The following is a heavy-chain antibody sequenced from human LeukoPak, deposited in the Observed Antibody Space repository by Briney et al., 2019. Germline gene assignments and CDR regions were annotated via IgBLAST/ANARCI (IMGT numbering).Heavy chain of an antibody. CDR1: GGTFSRNT. Sequence: ASVKVSCKASGGTFSRNTVTWVRQAPGQGLEWMGGIIPMFATPNYAQKFRGRVTVTTDESTSTAYMELTSLRSEDTAVYYCARVSVDSGHFYLDFWGQGTQVTVSS. J-gene: IGHJ4*02. CDR2: IIPMFATP. D-gene: IGHD2-21*02. V-gene: IGHV1-69*05. CDR3: ARVSVDSGHFYLDF.